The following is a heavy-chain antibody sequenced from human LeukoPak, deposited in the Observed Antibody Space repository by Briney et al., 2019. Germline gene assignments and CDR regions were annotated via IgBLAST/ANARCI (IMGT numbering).Heavy chain of an antibody. D-gene: IGHD1-1*01. CDR1: GFTFGSYA. CDR3: ARCTTGRTFGSLREIKRSREIDY. J-gene: IGHJ4*02. CDR2: ISSSSSYI. Sequence: GGSLRLSCAASGFTFGSYAMSWVRQVPGKGLERVSSISSSSSYIYYADSVKGRFTISRDNAKNSLYLQMNSLRVEDTAVYYCARCTTGRTFGSLREIKRSREIDYWGQGTLVTVSS. V-gene: IGHV3-21*01.